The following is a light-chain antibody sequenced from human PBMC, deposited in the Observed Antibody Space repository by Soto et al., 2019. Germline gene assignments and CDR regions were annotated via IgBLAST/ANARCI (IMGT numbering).Light chain of an antibody. CDR2: DTS. J-gene: IGKJ5*01. Sequence: EIVLTQSPATLSVSPGERATLSCRASQSISSKLAWYQHKPGQAPRLLIYDTSTGAAGIPARFSGSGSGTDFTLTISSLQSEDFAVYYCQQYNNWRSISFGQGTRLEIK. CDR1: QSISSK. V-gene: IGKV3-15*01. CDR3: QQYNNWRSIS.